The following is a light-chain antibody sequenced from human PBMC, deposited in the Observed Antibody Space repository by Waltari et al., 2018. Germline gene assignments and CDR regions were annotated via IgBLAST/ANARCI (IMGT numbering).Light chain of an antibody. Sequence: QSVLTQPPSASGTPGQRVTISCSGSSSNIGSNYVYWYQQLPETAPKLLIYRNYQRPSGVPARFSGSKSGTSASLAISGLRSEDEADYYCAAWDDSLSGVVFGGGTKLTVL. CDR1: SSNIGSNY. CDR3: AAWDDSLSGVV. CDR2: RNY. V-gene: IGLV1-47*01. J-gene: IGLJ2*01.